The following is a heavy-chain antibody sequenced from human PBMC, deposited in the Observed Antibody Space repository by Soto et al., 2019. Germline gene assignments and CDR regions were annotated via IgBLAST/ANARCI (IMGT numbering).Heavy chain of an antibody. CDR2: ISGHNGNT. Sequence: QVHLVQSGAEVKRPGASVTVSCKASGYSFTNYGISWVRQAPGQGLEWMGWISGHNGNTNYAQRLQGRVTMTTDTSTSTAYMELRSLRSDDTAVYYCARDYYGSESPRSPFFYWGQGTLVTVSS. D-gene: IGHD3-10*01. V-gene: IGHV1-18*01. CDR1: GYSFTNYG. CDR3: ARDYYGSESPRSPFFY. J-gene: IGHJ4*02.